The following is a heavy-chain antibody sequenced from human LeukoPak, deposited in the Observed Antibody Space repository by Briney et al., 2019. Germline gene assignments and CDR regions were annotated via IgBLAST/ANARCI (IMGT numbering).Heavy chain of an antibody. Sequence: GGSLRLSCAASGFTFSSYSMNWVRQAPGKGLEWVSSISSSSSYIYYADSVKGRFTISRDNAKNSLYLQMDSLRAEDTAVYYCAKDYGSGSYFEYYFDYWGQGTLVTVSS. CDR2: ISSSSSYI. CDR1: GFTFSSYS. D-gene: IGHD3-10*01. V-gene: IGHV3-21*01. J-gene: IGHJ4*02. CDR3: AKDYGSGSYFEYYFDY.